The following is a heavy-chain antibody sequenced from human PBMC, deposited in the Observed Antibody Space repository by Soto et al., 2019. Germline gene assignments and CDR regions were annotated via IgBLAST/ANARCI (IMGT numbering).Heavy chain of an antibody. CDR2: ISGSGGST. V-gene: IGHV3-23*01. CDR1: GFNFSSYA. CDR3: ALIGQQLIGTKLRDY. Sequence: EVQLLESGGDLVQPGGSLRPSCAASGFNFSSYALSWVPPAPGKGLEWVPGISGSGGSTYYVDSVKGRFTISRDNSKNTLYLQMNSLRAEDTAVYYCALIGQQLIGTKLRDYWGQGTLVAVSS. D-gene: IGHD6-13*01. J-gene: IGHJ4*02.